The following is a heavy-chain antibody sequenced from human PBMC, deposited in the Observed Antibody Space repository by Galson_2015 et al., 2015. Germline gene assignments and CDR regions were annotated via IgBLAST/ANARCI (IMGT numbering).Heavy chain of an antibody. V-gene: IGHV2-5*01. J-gene: IGHJ4*02. CDR3: ARSTTAMGPFDF. D-gene: IGHD5-18*01. CDR1: GFSLSTSGVG. Sequence: PALVKPTQTLTLTCTFSGFSLSTSGVGVGWIRQPPGKALEWLALIYWNDDKRYSPSLKNRLTISKDTSKNQVVLTMTNMDPVDTATYYCARSTTAMGPFDFWGQGTLVTVSS. CDR2: IYWNDDK.